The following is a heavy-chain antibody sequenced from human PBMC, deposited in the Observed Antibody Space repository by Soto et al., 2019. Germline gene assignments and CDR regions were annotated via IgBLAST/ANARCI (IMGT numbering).Heavy chain of an antibody. J-gene: IGHJ4*02. CDR1: GYTLTSYG. Sequence: ASVKVSCKASGYTLTSYGISWVRQAPGQGLEWMGWISAYNGNTNYAQKLQGRVTMTTDTSTSTAYMELRSLRSDDTAVYYCARDVGQWLVRDFDYWGQGTLVTVSS. CDR2: ISAYNGNT. D-gene: IGHD6-19*01. V-gene: IGHV1-18*01. CDR3: ARDVGQWLVRDFDY.